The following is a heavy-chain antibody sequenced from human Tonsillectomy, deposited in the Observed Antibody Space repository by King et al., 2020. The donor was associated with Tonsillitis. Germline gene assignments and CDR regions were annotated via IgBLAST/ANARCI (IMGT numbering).Heavy chain of an antibody. CDR3: ARIQWLANYYYYYMDV. J-gene: IGHJ6*03. V-gene: IGHV4-39*01. CDR2: VYYSGST. CDR1: SGSISSASYY. D-gene: IGHD6-19*01. Sequence: QLQESGPGLVKPSETLSLTCTVSSGSISSASYYWGWIRLPPGMGLEWIGSVYYSGSTYYNPSLKSRITISVDTSKNQFSLKLCSVTAADTAVYYCARIQWLANYYYYYMDVWGKGTTVTVSS.